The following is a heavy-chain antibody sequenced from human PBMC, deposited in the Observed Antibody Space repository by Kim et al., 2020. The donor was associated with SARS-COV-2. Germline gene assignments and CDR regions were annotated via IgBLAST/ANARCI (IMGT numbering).Heavy chain of an antibody. CDR1: GFTFSSYE. CDR2: ISSSGSPI. D-gene: IGHD3-10*01. CDR3: ARENYGSGRGYYYYYYGMDV. V-gene: IGHV3-48*03. Sequence: GGSLRLSCAASGFTFSSYEMNWVRQAPGKGLEWVSYISSSGSPIYYADSVKGRFTISRDNAKNSLYLQMNSLRAEDTAVYYCARENYGSGRGYYYYYYGMDVWGQGTTVTVSS. J-gene: IGHJ6*02.